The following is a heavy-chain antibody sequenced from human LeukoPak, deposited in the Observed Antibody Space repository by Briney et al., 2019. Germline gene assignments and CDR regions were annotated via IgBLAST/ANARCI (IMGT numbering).Heavy chain of an antibody. J-gene: IGHJ4*02. CDR2: IYSGGST. CDR1: GFTFSSYS. Sequence: GGSLRLSCAASGFTFSSYSMNWVRQAPGKGLEWVSVIYSGGSTYYADSVKGRFTISRDNSKNTLYLQMNSLRAEGTAVYYCARGGTSEIDYWGQGTLVTVSS. V-gene: IGHV3-66*01. D-gene: IGHD2-2*01. CDR3: ARGGTSEIDY.